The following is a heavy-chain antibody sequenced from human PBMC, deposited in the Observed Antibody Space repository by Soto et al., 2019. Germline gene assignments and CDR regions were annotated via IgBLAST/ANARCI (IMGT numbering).Heavy chain of an antibody. Sequence: QVQLQESGPGLVKPSGTLSLTGAAPSGPISSSNGWSWVRQPPGKGLEWIGEISHGGSTNYNPSLKXXXTXSXXXXXXQFSLKLSSVTAADTAVYYCASLIAVANYWGQGTLVAVSS. CDR2: ISHGGST. V-gene: IGHV4-4*02. J-gene: IGHJ4*02. D-gene: IGHD6-19*01. CDR3: ASLIAVANY. CDR1: SGPISSSNG.